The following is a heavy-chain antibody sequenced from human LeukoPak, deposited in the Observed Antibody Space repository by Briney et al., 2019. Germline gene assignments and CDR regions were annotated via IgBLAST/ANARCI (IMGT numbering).Heavy chain of an antibody. CDR3: AKIHLVGANDAYNWIDP. Sequence: GGSLRLSCAASGFTVRSNYMSWVRQAPGKGLEWVSVIYSGGSTYYADSVKGRFTISRDNSKNTLYMQMSSLRAEDTAVYYCAKIHLVGANDAYNWIDPWGQGTLVTVSS. J-gene: IGHJ5*02. D-gene: IGHD1-26*01. V-gene: IGHV3-53*05. CDR1: GFTVRSNY. CDR2: IYSGGST.